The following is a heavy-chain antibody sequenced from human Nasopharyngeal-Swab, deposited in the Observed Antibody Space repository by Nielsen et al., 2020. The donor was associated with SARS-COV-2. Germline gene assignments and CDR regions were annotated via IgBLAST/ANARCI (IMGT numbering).Heavy chain of an antibody. Sequence: GESLKISCAASGFTFSDYYMSWIRQAPGKGLEWVSYISISSSYTNYADSVKGRFTISRDNAKNSLYLQMNSLRAEDTAVYYCARGTATGWFDPWGQGTLVTVSS. D-gene: IGHD4-17*01. J-gene: IGHJ5*02. CDR1: GFTFSDYY. CDR2: ISISSSYT. V-gene: IGHV3-11*05. CDR3: ARGTATGWFDP.